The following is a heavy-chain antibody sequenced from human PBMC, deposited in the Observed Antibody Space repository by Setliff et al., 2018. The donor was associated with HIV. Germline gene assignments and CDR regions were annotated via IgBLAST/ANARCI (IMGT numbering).Heavy chain of an antibody. J-gene: IGHJ5*02. CDR3: SLQHGRPMRWFDP. CDR1: GDSISNNGYY. Sequence: PSETLSLTCTVSGDSISNNGYYWAWTRQPPGKGLEWIGCVYHRGTTYYNPSLKSRLAMSVDTSKNKFFLKLNSLTAADTAVYYCSLQHGRPMRWFDPWGPGTLVTVSS. CDR2: VYHRGTT. V-gene: IGHV4-39*01. D-gene: IGHD2-2*01.